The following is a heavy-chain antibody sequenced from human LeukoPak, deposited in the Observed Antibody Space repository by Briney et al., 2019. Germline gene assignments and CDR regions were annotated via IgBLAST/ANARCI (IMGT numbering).Heavy chain of an antibody. V-gene: IGHV4-39*01. CDR2: IYYSGNT. Sequence: SETPSLTCTVSGGSISSSSYYWGWVRQPPGKGLEWIGSIYYSGNTYYNPSLKSRVTMSVDTSMNQFSLKLNSVTAADTAVYYCAGQRRVTGPNWFGPWGQGTLVTVSS. J-gene: IGHJ5*02. CDR3: AGQRRVTGPNWFGP. CDR1: GGSISSSSYY. D-gene: IGHD2-8*01.